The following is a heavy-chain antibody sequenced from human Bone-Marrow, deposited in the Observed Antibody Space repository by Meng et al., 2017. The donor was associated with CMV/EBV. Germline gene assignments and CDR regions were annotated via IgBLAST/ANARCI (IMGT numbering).Heavy chain of an antibody. V-gene: IGHV1-2*02. CDR1: GYTFTSYD. CDR3: ARVCSSTSCYSVYYYGMDV. D-gene: IGHD2-2*01. CDR2: INPNSGGT. J-gene: IGHJ6*02. Sequence: ASVKVSCKASGYTFTSYDINWVRQATGQGLEWMGWINPNSGGTNYAQKFQGRVTMTRDTSISTAYMELSRLRSDDTAVYYCARVCSSTSCYSVYYYGMDVWGQGTTVTVSS.